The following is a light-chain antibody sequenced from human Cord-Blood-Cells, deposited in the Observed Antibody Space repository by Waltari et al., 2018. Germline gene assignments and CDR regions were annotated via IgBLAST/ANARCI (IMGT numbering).Light chain of an antibody. CDR2: RDN. J-gene: IGLJ3*02. V-gene: IGLV1-47*01. Sequence: QSVLTQPPSASGTPGQRVTISCSGSSSNIGSNYVSWYQQRPGTAPKLLIYRDNQRPSGVPDRFSGSKSGTSASLAISGLRSEDEADYYCAAWDDSLSGRVFGGGTKLTVL. CDR3: AAWDDSLSGRV. CDR1: SSNIGSNY.